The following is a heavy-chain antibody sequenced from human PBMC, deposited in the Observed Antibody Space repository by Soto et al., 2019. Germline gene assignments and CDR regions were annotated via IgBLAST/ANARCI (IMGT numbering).Heavy chain of an antibody. V-gene: IGHV5-10-1*01. J-gene: IGHJ5*02. CDR2: INPSDSYT. D-gene: IGHD3-22*01. Sequence: PGESLKISCKGSGYSFTSYWISWVRQMPEKGLEWVGRINPSDSYTHLPPSFQDHVTIAADKSISTAYLQWSSLKASDTAMYYCARGGRGVRNQSIITMIVSLPSWGQGTLVTVSS. CDR1: GYSFTSYW. CDR3: ARGGRGVRNQSIITMIVSLPS.